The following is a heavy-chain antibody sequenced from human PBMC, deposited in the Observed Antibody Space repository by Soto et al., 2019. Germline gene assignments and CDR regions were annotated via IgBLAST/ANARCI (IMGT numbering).Heavy chain of an antibody. CDR1: GLTFSDYY. D-gene: IGHD5-12*01. Sequence: GGSLRLSCAASGLTFSDYYMSWIRQAPGKGLEYISYISSSSGSTNYADSVKGRFTISRDNAKNSLYLQMSSLRAEDTAVYYCARDRGGYDRLYYYHGMDVWGQGTTVTVSS. CDR3: ARDRGGYDRLYYYHGMDV. V-gene: IGHV3-11*06. CDR2: ISSSSGST. J-gene: IGHJ6*02.